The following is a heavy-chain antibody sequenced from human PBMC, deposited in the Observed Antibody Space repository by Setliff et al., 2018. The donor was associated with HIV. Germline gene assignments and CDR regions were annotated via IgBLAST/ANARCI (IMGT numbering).Heavy chain of an antibody. D-gene: IGHD2-15*01. V-gene: IGHV3-23*01. CDR1: GFAFDTYD. J-gene: IGHJ5*02. Sequence: GGSLRLSCAASGFAFDTYDMNWVRQAPGQRPEWVSGISGSGDRTYYAPAVNGRFTISRDNRKNILYLEMNNLRDEDTALYFCAQDYTATFWEYNWFDPWGQGTLVTVSS. CDR3: AQDYTATFWEYNWFDP. CDR2: ISGSGDRT.